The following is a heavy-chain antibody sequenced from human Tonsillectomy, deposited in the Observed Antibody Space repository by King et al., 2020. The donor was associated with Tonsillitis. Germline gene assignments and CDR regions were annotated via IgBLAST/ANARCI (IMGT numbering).Heavy chain of an antibody. CDR2: NNPYSGGT. V-gene: IGHV1-2*02. Sequence: VQLVESGADVKKPGASVKVSCKTSGYTFINFYIHWVRQAPGQGLEWMGWNNPYSGGTNYAPKFQGRVTMTRDMSISTAYMELSGLRSDDTAVNLCARGGNNWNYAFDIWGQGTMVTVSS. CDR3: ARGGNNWNYAFDI. J-gene: IGHJ3*02. CDR1: GYTFINFY. D-gene: IGHD1-20*01.